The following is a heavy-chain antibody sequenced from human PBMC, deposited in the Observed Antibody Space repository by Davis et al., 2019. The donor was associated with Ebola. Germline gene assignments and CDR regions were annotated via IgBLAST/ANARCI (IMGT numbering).Heavy chain of an antibody. CDR2: ISAYNGNT. Sequence: ASVKVSCKASGYTFKNYAISWVRQAPGQGLEWMGWISAYNGNTNYAQKLQGRVTMTTDTSTSTAYMELRSLRSDDTAVYYCARVSFITGADFDYWGQGTLVTVSS. V-gene: IGHV1-18*01. CDR3: ARVSFITGADFDY. J-gene: IGHJ4*02. D-gene: IGHD1-20*01. CDR1: GYTFKNYA.